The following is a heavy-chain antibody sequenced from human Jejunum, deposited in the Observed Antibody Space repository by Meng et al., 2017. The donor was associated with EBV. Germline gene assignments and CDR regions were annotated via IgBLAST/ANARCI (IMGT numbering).Heavy chain of an antibody. CDR3: ARLIVDPIDNWFDP. V-gene: IGHV4-34*01. CDR1: GESLSKYY. D-gene: IGHD2-8*01. CDR2: MNHDGRA. J-gene: IGHJ5*02. Sequence: QVQIQEWGAGLLKPSEXLSLISTVYGESLSKYYGSWIRQPPGKGPQWIGEMNHDGRANYNPSLKSRVTMSVDTSKNQVSLKLSSVTAADTAIYYCARLIVDPIDNWFDPWGQGTLVTVSS.